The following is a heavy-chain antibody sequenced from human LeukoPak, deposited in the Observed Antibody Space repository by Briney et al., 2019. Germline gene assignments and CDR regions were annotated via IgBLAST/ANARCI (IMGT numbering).Heavy chain of an antibody. CDR3: ARRVRDNSGYYYVDY. Sequence: PSETLSLTCTVSGSSISSSSYYWGWVRQPPGKGLEWIGSIYYSGITYINPSLKSRVTISVDTSKNHFSLRLSFVTAADTAVYYCARRVRDNSGYYYVDYWGQGTLVTVSS. D-gene: IGHD3-22*01. V-gene: IGHV4-39*02. CDR2: IYYSGIT. CDR1: GSSISSSSYY. J-gene: IGHJ4*02.